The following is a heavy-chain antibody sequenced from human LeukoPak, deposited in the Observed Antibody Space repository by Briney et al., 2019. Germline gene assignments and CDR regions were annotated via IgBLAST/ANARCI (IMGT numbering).Heavy chain of an antibody. CDR2: IRSKAYGGTT. J-gene: IGHJ4*02. D-gene: IGHD3-3*01. Sequence: PGGSLRLSCTASGFTFGDYAMSWVRQAPGKGLEWVGFIRSKAYGGTTEYAASVKGRFTISRDDSKSIAYLQMNSLKTEDTAVYFCTRGSGRRVDYWGQGTLVTVLS. V-gene: IGHV3-49*04. CDR3: TRGSGRRVDY. CDR1: GFTFGDYA.